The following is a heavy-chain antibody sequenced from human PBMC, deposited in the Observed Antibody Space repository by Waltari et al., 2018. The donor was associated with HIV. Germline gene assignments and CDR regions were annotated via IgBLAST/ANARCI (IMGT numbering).Heavy chain of an antibody. J-gene: IGHJ4*02. Sequence: QVQLGESGGGWVQPGGSLRLSCAAFGFPLSSFGMHWVRQAPGKGLEWVTFIRYDGSKKHYADSVKGRFTISRDNSDNTLYLEMNSLRTEDTAVYYCATNIVVAATGTFDYWGQGTRVIVTA. CDR3: ATNIVVAATGTFDY. V-gene: IGHV3-30*02. D-gene: IGHD2-15*01. CDR1: GFPLSSFG. CDR2: IRYDGSKK.